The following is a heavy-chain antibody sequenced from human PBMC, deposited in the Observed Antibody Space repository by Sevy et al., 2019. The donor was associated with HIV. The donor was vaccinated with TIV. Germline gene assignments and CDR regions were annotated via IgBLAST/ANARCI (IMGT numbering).Heavy chain of an antibody. Sequence: ASVKVSCKASGGTFSSYAISWVRQAPGQGLEWMGGIIPIFGTANYAQTFQGRVTITADESTSTAYMELSSLRSEDTAVYYCALGSSAYCSSTSCYAKAFDIWGQGTMVTVSS. D-gene: IGHD2-2*01. V-gene: IGHV1-69*13. CDR3: ALGSSAYCSSTSCYAKAFDI. CDR1: GGTFSSYA. CDR2: IIPIFGTA. J-gene: IGHJ3*02.